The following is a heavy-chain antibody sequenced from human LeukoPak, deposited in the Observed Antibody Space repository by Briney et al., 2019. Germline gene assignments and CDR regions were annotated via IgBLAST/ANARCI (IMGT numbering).Heavy chain of an antibody. CDR1: GFTFSSYA. Sequence: GGSLRLSCAASGFTFSSYAMHWVRQAPGKGLEGVAVISYDGSNKYFADSVKGRFTISRDNSKNTLYLQMNSLRAEDTAVYYCARANGAFDIWGQGTMVTVSS. D-gene: IGHD4/OR15-4a*01. V-gene: IGHV3-30*04. J-gene: IGHJ3*02. CDR3: ARANGAFDI. CDR2: ISYDGSNK.